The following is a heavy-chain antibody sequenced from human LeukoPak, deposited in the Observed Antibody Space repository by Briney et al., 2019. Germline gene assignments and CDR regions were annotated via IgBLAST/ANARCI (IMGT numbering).Heavy chain of an antibody. J-gene: IGHJ4*02. Sequence: PGGYLRLSCAASGFTFSNYAMRWVRQAPGKGLEWVSGISGSGGTYYADSVKSRFTISRDNSKNTLYLQMNSLRAEDTAVYYCARRSGIAVAGAFDYWGQGTLVTVSS. CDR3: ARRSGIAVAGAFDY. V-gene: IGHV3-23*01. CDR2: ISGSGGT. D-gene: IGHD6-19*01. CDR1: GFTFSNYA.